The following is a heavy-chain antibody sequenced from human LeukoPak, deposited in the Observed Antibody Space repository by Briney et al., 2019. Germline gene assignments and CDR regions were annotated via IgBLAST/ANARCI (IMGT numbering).Heavy chain of an antibody. CDR2: LNQDGSEK. CDR3: ARFGVPDSSGTSFQH. Sequence: PGGSLRLTCAVSGFTFNGYWMSWVRQAPGKGLEWVANLNQDGSEKYYVDSVRGRFTISRDNAKNSLYLQMNTLRAEDTAVYYCARFGVPDSSGTSFQHWGQGTLVTVSS. J-gene: IGHJ1*01. V-gene: IGHV3-7*01. D-gene: IGHD3-22*01. CDR1: GFTFNGYW.